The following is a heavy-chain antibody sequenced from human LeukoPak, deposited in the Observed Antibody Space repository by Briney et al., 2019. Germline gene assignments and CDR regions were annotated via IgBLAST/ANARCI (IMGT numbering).Heavy chain of an antibody. V-gene: IGHV3-21*01. CDR3: ARRGGLSSGRGFDH. CDR2: ISSKSTYI. Sequence: GGSLRLSCVASGFDFNYYDMNWVRQAPGKGLKWVSSISSKSTYIDSADSTKGRFTISRDNANNSVFLQMSSLRPEDTAVYYCARRGGLSSGRGFDHWGQGTLVTVSS. CDR1: GFDFNYYD. J-gene: IGHJ4*02. D-gene: IGHD3-16*01.